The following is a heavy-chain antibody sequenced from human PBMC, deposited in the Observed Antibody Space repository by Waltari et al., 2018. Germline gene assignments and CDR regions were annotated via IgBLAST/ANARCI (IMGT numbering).Heavy chain of an antibody. J-gene: IGHJ3*02. CDR1: GFTFSSYA. CDR3: AKDLGPAFDI. Sequence: EVQLLESGGGLVQPGGSLRLSCAASGFTFSSYAMSWVRQAPGKVMERVSCSSGRGGSTYYADSVKGRFTISRDNSKNALYLQMNSLRAEDTAVYYCAKDLGPAFDIWGQGTMVTVSS. V-gene: IGHV3-23*01. D-gene: IGHD7-27*01. CDR2: SSGRGGST.